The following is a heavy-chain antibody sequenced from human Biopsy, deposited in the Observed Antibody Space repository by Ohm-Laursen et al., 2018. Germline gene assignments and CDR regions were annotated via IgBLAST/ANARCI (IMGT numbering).Heavy chain of an antibody. CDR2: ISPKSGDT. J-gene: IGHJ4*02. V-gene: IGHV1-2*02. CDR1: GFSFTGYY. CDR3: ALQSVAQMKNFDY. Sequence: ASVKVSCKASGFSFTGYYIHWARQAPGQGLEWKGWISPKSGDTNYAHKFQGNITMTRDTSMSTAYMEMSRLRCDDTAVYYCALQSVAQMKNFDYWGQGTLVTVSS. D-gene: IGHD6-19*01.